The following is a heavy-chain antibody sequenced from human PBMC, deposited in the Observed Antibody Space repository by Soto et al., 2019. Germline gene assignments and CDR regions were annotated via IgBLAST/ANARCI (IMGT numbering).Heavy chain of an antibody. V-gene: IGHV4-34*01. J-gene: IGHJ5*02. CDR3: ARFRYSSGWYH. Sequence: QVQLQQWGAGLLKPSETLSLTCAVYGGSFSGYYWSWIRQPPGKGLEWIGEINHSGSTNYNPSLKSRVTISVDTSKNQFYLKLSSVTAADTAVYYCARFRYSSGWYHWGQGTLVTVSS. CDR1: GGSFSGYY. D-gene: IGHD6-19*01. CDR2: INHSGST.